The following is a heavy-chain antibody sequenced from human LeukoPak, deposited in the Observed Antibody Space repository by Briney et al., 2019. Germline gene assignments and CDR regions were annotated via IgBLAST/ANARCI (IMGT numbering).Heavy chain of an antibody. V-gene: IGHV4-4*07. CDR1: GGSISSYY. J-gene: IGHJ6*03. D-gene: IGHD3-22*01. CDR3: ARDVLNSYYYDSSGYPYYYYYYMDV. Sequence: PSETLSLTXTVSGGSISSYYWSWIRQAAGKGLEWIGRIYTSGSTNYNPSLKSRVTMSVDTSKNQFSLKLSSVTAADTAVYYCARDVLNSYYYDSSGYPYYYYYYMDVWGKGTTVTVSS. CDR2: IYTSGST.